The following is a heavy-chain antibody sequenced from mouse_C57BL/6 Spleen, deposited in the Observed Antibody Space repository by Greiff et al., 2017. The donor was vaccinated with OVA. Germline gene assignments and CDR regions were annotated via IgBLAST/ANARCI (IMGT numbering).Heavy chain of an antibody. V-gene: IGHV3-1*01. CDR2: ISYSGST. Sequence: EVKLMESGPGMVKPSQSLSLTCTVTGYSITSGYDWHWIRHFPGNKLEWMGYISYSGSTNYNPSPKSRISITHDTSNNHFFLKLNSVTTEDTATYYCARGGNDSSGFDYWGQGTTLTVSS. J-gene: IGHJ2*01. D-gene: IGHD3-2*02. CDR1: GYSITSGYD. CDR3: ARGGNDSSGFDY.